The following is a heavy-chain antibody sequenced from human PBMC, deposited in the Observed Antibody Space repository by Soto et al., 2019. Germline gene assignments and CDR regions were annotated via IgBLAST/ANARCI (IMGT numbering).Heavy chain of an antibody. V-gene: IGHV3-30*18. CDR3: AKDADEGGYYRNWFDP. CDR2: ISYDGSNK. CDR1: GFTFSSYG. J-gene: IGHJ5*02. Sequence: GGSLRLSCAASGFTFSSYGMHWVRQAPGKGLEWVAVISYDGSNKYYADSVKGRFTISRDNSKNTLYLQMNSLRAEDTAVYYCAKDADEGGYYRNWFDPWGQGTLVTVSS. D-gene: IGHD3-3*01.